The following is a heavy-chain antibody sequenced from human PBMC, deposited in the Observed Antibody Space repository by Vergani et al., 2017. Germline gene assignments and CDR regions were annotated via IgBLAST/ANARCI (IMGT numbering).Heavy chain of an antibody. CDR2: IAYDGTNK. D-gene: IGHD3-22*01. J-gene: IGHJ3*01. CDR3: VRPNYYDNGGYRFGSNAFDV. Sequence: QVQLVESGGGGVQPGRSLRLSCAASGFTFRNDAMHWVRQAPGKGLEWVAVIAYDGTNKYYAESVKGRFTISRDNSKNTLYLEVSSLRVEDTGVYYCVRPNYYDNGGYRFGSNAFDVWGHGTKVTVSA. V-gene: IGHV3-30*04. CDR1: GFTFRNDA.